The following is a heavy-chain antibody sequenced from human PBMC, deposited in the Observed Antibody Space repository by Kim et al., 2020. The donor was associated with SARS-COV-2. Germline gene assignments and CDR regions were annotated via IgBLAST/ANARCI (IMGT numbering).Heavy chain of an antibody. Sequence: GGSLRLSCAASGFIFSNYGMHWVRQAPGKGLEWVAVISYDGSAKYYADSVKGRFTISRDNSKNTLYLQMNSLRAEDTAVYYCAKEYDDSRYYITVDFWG. CDR2: ISYDGSAK. CDR1: GFIFSNYG. V-gene: IGHV3-30*18. J-gene: IGHJ4*01. CDR3: AKEYDDSRYYITVDF. D-gene: IGHD3-3*01.